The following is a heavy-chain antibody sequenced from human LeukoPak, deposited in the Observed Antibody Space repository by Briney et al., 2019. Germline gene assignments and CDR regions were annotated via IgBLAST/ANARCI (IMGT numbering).Heavy chain of an antibody. V-gene: IGHV5-51*01. CDR2: IYPGDSDT. CDR1: GYSFTSYW. D-gene: IGHD3-10*01. CDR3: ARHPIGDMVRGVSGFDY. Sequence: GESLKISCKGSGYSFTSYWVGWVRQMPGKGLEWMGIIYPGDSDTRYSPSFQGQVTISADKSISTAYLQWSSLKASDTAMYYCARHPIGDMVRGVSGFDYWGQGTLVTVSS. J-gene: IGHJ4*02.